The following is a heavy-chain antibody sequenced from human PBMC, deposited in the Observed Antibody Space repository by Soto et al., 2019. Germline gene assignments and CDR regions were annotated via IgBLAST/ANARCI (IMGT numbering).Heavy chain of an antibody. CDR1: GFTFNRHA. Sequence: EVQLLESGGGLVQPGGSLRLSCTASGFTFNRHAMTWARQAPGKGLEWVSGLSDSGGSIYYADSVKGRFTISRDNSMNTLYLQMNTLRAEDTAVYYCAKVSSAWYAGFFDLWGQGTLVTVSS. V-gene: IGHV3-23*01. CDR3: AKVSSAWYAGFFDL. J-gene: IGHJ4*02. CDR2: LSDSGGSI. D-gene: IGHD2-8*01.